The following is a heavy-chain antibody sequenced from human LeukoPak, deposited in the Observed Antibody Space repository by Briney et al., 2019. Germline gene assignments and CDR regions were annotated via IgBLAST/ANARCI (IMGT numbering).Heavy chain of an antibody. Sequence: SETLSLTCTVSGGSISSYYWSWIRQPPGKGLEWIGYIYYSGSTNYNPSLKSRVTISVDTSKNQFSLKLSSVTAADTAVYYCARGLRRGYGMDVWGQGTTFTVSS. D-gene: IGHD4-17*01. CDR2: IYYSGST. CDR1: GGSISSYY. V-gene: IGHV4-59*01. J-gene: IGHJ6*02. CDR3: ARGLRRGYGMDV.